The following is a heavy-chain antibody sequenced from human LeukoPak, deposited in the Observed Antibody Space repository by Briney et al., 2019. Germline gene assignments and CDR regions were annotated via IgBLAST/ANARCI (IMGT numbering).Heavy chain of an antibody. V-gene: IGHV4-59*08. J-gene: IGHJ4*02. CDR1: GGSISPYY. D-gene: IGHD1-26*01. Sequence: SETLSLTGTVSGGSISPYYWSWIRQPPGKGLEWIGYIYYSGSTNYNPSLKSRVTISVDTSKNQFSLKLSSVTAADTAVYYCARHGGGGESYPRVFDYWGRGTLVTVS. CDR2: IYYSGST. CDR3: ARHGGGGESYPRVFDY.